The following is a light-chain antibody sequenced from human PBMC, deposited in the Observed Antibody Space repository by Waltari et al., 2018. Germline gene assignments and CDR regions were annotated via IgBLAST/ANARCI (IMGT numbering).Light chain of an antibody. Sequence: EIVLTQSPGTLSLSPGEGATLSCRTSQTIRTTYLAWYQQKPCQAPTLLIYGTFTRATGIPDRFTGSGSGTDFSLTISSLEPEDFATYYCQQYDISPLTFGGGTKVEIK. CDR2: GTF. V-gene: IGKV3-20*01. CDR3: QQYDISPLT. CDR1: QTIRTTY. J-gene: IGKJ4*01.